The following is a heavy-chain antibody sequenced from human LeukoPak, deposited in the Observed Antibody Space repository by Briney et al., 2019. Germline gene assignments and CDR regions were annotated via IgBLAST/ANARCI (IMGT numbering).Heavy chain of an antibody. Sequence: PSETLPLTCTVSGGSISSYYWSWIRQPPGKGLEWIGYIYYSGSTNYNPSLKSRVTISVDTSKNQFSLKLSSVTAADTAVYYCARQVDTAMVFVDYWGQGTLVTVSS. CDR3: ARQVDTAMVFVDY. V-gene: IGHV4-59*08. D-gene: IGHD5-18*01. J-gene: IGHJ4*02. CDR1: GGSISSYY. CDR2: IYYSGST.